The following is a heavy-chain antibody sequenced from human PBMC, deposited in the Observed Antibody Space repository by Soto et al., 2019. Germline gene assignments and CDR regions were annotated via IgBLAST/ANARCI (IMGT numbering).Heavy chain of an antibody. CDR2: ISHEGSNT. Sequence: GGSLRLSCAASGFTFSSYGMHLVRQAPGKGLEWVSYISHEGSNTKYADSVRGRFTVSRDNAKNSLYLQVNSLREEDTAVYYWAREKEACTDTTCGLSAFDCWAQGTMVTVSS. J-gene: IGHJ4*02. CDR3: AREKEACTDTTCGLSAFDC. D-gene: IGHD2-8*02. V-gene: IGHV3-30*03. CDR1: GFTFSSYG.